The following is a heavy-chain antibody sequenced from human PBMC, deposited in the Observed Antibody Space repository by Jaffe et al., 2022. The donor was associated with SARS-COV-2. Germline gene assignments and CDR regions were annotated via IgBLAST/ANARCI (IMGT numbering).Heavy chain of an antibody. D-gene: IGHD6-13*01. CDR3: ARGFDSSSLRAHWRWFDP. CDR1: GFTFSSYE. J-gene: IGHJ5*02. Sequence: EVQLVESGGGLVQPGGSLRLSCAASGFTFSSYEMNWVRQAPGKGLEWVSYISSSGSTIYYADSVKGRFTISRDNAKNSLYLQMNSLRAEDTAVYYCARGFDSSSLRAHWRWFDPWGQGTLVTVSS. V-gene: IGHV3-48*03. CDR2: ISSSGSTI.